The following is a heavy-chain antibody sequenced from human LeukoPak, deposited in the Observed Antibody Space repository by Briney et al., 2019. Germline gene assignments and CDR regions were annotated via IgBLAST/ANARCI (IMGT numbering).Heavy chain of an antibody. CDR3: AREAIFGVGEYYFDY. J-gene: IGHJ4*02. CDR1: GGSISSSSYY. Sequence: LSLTCTVSGGSISSSSYYWGWIRQPPGKGLEWVSALGSTGGSTYYADSVKGRFTISRDNAKNSLYLQMNSLRAEDTAVYYCAREAIFGVGEYYFDYWGQGTLVTVSS. CDR2: LGSTGGST. D-gene: IGHD3-3*01. V-gene: IGHV3-11*04.